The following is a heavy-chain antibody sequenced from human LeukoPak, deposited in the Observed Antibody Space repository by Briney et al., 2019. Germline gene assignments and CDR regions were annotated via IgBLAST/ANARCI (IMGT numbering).Heavy chain of an antibody. CDR1: GGTISRYY. CDR3: ARGPTRNYFDY. Sequence: SETLSLTCTVSGGTISRYYWSWIRQPPGKGPEWIGYIYYSGTTNYNPSLKSRVTISVDTSKNQFSLKLSSVTAADTAVYYCARGPTRNYFDYWGQGTLVTVSS. CDR2: IYYSGTT. V-gene: IGHV4-59*01. J-gene: IGHJ4*02.